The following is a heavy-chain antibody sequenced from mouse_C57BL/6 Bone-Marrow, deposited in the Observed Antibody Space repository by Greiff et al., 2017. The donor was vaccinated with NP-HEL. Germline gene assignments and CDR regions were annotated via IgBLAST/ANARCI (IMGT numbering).Heavy chain of an antibody. CDR2: ISYDGSN. Sequence: DVKLQESGPGLVKPSQSLSLTCSATGYSITSGYYWNWIRQFPGNKLEWMGYISYDGSNNYNPSLKNRISITRDTSKNQFFLKLNSVTTEDTATYYCAITTVVGRGFAYWGQGTLVTVSA. CDR1: GYSITSGYY. CDR3: AITTVVGRGFAY. V-gene: IGHV3-6*01. J-gene: IGHJ3*01. D-gene: IGHD1-1*01.